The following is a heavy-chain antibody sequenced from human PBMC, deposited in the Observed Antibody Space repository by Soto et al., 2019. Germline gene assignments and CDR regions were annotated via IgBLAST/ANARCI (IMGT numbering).Heavy chain of an antibody. CDR1: GFSFSTYG. D-gene: IGHD4-17*01. Sequence: EVQLLESGGDLVQPGGSLRLSRVASGFSFSTYGMMWARQAPGKGLEWVSGISDSGGSTYYADSVKGRFTISRDNSKNTLYLQMNSLRAEDTAVYHCAKMGTTVTTLNWFDPWGQGTLVTVSS. CDR2: ISDSGGST. J-gene: IGHJ5*02. V-gene: IGHV3-23*01. CDR3: AKMGTTVTTLNWFDP.